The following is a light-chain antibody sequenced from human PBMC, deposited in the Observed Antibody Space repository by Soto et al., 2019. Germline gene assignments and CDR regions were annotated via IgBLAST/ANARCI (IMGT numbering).Light chain of an antibody. CDR2: DVS. J-gene: IGLJ2*01. CDR3: SSYTSSSTLVV. CDR1: SSDVGGYNY. V-gene: IGLV2-14*01. Sequence: SALTQPASVSGSPGQSITISCTGTSSDVGGYNYVSWYQQHPGKDPKLMIYDVSNRPSGVSNRFSGSKSGNTASLTISGLQAEDEADYYCSSYTSSSTLVVFGGGTKLTVL.